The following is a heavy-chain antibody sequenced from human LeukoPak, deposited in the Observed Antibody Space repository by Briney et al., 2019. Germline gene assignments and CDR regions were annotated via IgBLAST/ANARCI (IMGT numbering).Heavy chain of an antibody. CDR1: GVSFSRYG. Sequence: PGGSLRLSCAASGVSFSRYGMKWVRQAPGKGLEWLSYIRSSDSTTYYADSVKGRFTISRDNAKNSLYLQMGSLRVEDTAVYYCAKRADSSAHSFDYWGQGTLVTVSS. D-gene: IGHD3-22*01. J-gene: IGHJ4*02. CDR2: IRSSDSTT. V-gene: IGHV3-48*04. CDR3: AKRADSSAHSFDY.